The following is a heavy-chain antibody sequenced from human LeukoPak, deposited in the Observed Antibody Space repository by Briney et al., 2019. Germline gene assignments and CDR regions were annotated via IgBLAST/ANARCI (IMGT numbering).Heavy chain of an antibody. CDR1: GVSISSYY. V-gene: IGHV4-59*08. CDR2: IYYSGST. J-gene: IGHJ5*02. D-gene: IGHD3-10*01. Sequence: PSETLSLTCTVSGVSISSYYWSWIRQPPGKGLEWIGYIYYSGSTNYNPSLKSRVTISVDTSKNQFSLKLNSVTAADTAVYYCARHYGPWGQGTLVTVSS. CDR3: ARHYGP.